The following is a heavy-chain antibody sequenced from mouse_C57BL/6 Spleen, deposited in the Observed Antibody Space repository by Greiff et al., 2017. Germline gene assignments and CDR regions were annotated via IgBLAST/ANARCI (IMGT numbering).Heavy chain of an antibody. CDR1: GYSITSGYY. CDR3: ARGLRYYAMDY. J-gene: IGHJ4*01. V-gene: IGHV3-6*01. CDR2: ISYDGSN. Sequence: EVKLQESGPGLVKPSQSLSLTCSVTGYSITSGYYWNWIRQAPGNKLEWMGYISYDGSNNYNPSLKNRISITRDTSKNQFFLKLNSVTTEDTATYYCARGLRYYAMDYWGQGTSVTVSS. D-gene: IGHD1-1*01.